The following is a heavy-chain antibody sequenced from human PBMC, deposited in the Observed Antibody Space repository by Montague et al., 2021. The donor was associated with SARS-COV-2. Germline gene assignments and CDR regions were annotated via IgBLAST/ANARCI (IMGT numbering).Heavy chain of an antibody. J-gene: IGHJ4*02. D-gene: IGHD2-8*01. Sequence: SETLSLTCTVSGGSISSSSYYWGWIRQPPGKGLEWIGSIYYSGSTYYNPSLKSRVTISVATSKNQFSLRLSSVTAADTAVYYCATITLGYCTNGVCQPPDYWGQGTLVTVSS. V-gene: IGHV4-39*01. CDR3: ATITLGYCTNGVCQPPDY. CDR1: GGSISSSSYY. CDR2: IYYSGST.